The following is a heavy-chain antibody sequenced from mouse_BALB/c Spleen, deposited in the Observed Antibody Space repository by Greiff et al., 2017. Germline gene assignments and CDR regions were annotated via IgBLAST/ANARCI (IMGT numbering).Heavy chain of an antibody. J-gene: IGHJ3*01. CDR3: ARDSRDWFAY. CDR1: GYSITSGYY. CDR2: ISYDGSN. V-gene: IGHV3-6*02. Sequence: EVKLQESGPGLVKPSQSLSLTCSVTGYSITSGYYWNWIRQFPGNKLEWMGYISYDGSNNYNPSLKNRISITRDTSKNQFFLKLNSVTTEDTATYYCARDSRDWFAYWGQGTLVTVSA.